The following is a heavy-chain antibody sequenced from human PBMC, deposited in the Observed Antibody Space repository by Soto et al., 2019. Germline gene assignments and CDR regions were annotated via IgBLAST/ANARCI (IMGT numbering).Heavy chain of an antibody. CDR1: GGSISSGGYS. D-gene: IGHD6-6*01. V-gene: IGHV4-30-2*01. CDR3: ARHADRGQLVTAFDY. Sequence: SETLSLTCAVSGGSISSGGYSWSWIRQPPGKGLEWIGYIYHSGSTYYNPSLKSRVTISVDRSKNQFSLRLSPVTAADTAVYYCARHADRGQLVTAFDYWGQGTLVTVSS. J-gene: IGHJ4*02. CDR2: IYHSGST.